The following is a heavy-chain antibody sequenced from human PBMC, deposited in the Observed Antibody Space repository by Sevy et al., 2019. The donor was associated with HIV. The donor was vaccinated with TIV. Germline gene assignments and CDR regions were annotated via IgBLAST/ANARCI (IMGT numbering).Heavy chain of an antibody. CDR2: IYTSGST. CDR3: AADYCSGGSCYSTDY. Sequence: SETLSLTCTVSGGSISSYYWSWIRQPAGKGLEWIGRIYTSGSTNYNPSLKSRATMSVDTSKNQFSLKLSSVTAADTAVYYCAADYCSGGSCYSTDYWGQGTLVTVSS. V-gene: IGHV4-4*07. CDR1: GGSISSYY. J-gene: IGHJ4*02. D-gene: IGHD2-15*01.